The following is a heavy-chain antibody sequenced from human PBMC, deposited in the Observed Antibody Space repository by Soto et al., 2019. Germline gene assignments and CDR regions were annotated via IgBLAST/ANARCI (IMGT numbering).Heavy chain of an antibody. Sequence: QVHLQESGPGLVKTSETLSLTCTVSGGLISTYYWSWIRQPPGKGLEYIGYIYYSGTTNYNPSLKNRVTLLMDTSKSQFSLKLISVTPADTAVYYCARGVVGATRFDPWGPGTLVTVSS. V-gene: IGHV4-59*01. CDR3: ARGVVGATRFDP. CDR2: IYYSGTT. J-gene: IGHJ5*02. CDR1: GGLISTYY. D-gene: IGHD1-26*01.